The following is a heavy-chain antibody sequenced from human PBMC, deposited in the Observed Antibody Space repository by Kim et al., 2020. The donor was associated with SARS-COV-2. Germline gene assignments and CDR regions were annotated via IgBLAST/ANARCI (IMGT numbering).Heavy chain of an antibody. V-gene: IGHV4-39*01. CDR2: IFSGGSP. D-gene: IGHD5-12*01. J-gene: IGHJ4*02. CDR3: ASYSAYQWLDY. CDR1: GGSITNNYH. Sequence: SETLSLTCTVSGGSITNNYHWAWIRQPPGKGLEWIGSIFSGGSPYYNPSLKGRVTISVDTSKNQFSLKLSSVTAADTAVYFCASYSAYQWLDYWGQGTLVTVSS.